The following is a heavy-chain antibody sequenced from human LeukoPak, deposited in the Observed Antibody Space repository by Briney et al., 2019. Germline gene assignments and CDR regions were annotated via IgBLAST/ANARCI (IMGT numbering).Heavy chain of an antibody. CDR3: ARDYYDSSGYLKYWYFDL. CDR1: GFTFSSYE. D-gene: IGHD3-22*01. J-gene: IGHJ2*01. Sequence: GGSLRLSCAASGFTFSSYEMNWVRPAPGKGLEWVSYISSSGSTIYYADSVKGRFTISRDNAKNSLYLQMNSLRAEDTAVYYCARDYYDSSGYLKYWYFDLWGRGTLVTVSS. CDR2: ISSSGSTI. V-gene: IGHV3-48*03.